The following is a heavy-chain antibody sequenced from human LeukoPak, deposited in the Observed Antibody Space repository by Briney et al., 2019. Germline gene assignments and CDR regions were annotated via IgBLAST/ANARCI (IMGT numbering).Heavy chain of an antibody. Sequence: SVKVSCKASGYTFTGYYMHWVRQAPGQGLEWMGGIIPIFGTANYAQKFQGRVTITADESTSTAYMELSSLRSEDTAVYYCARALDYYDSRIPDYYYYYGMDVWGQGTTVTVSS. V-gene: IGHV1-69*13. CDR2: IIPIFGTA. J-gene: IGHJ6*02. CDR1: GYTFTGYY. D-gene: IGHD3-22*01. CDR3: ARALDYYDSRIPDYYYYYGMDV.